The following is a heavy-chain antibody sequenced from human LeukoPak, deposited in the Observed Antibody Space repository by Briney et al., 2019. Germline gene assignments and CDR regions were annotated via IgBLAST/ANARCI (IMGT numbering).Heavy chain of an antibody. J-gene: IGHJ4*02. CDR1: GFTFSSYA. CDR3: ATRGGYFDWTH. V-gene: IGHV3-21*01. D-gene: IGHD3-9*01. CDR2: ISSSSSYI. Sequence: GGSLRLSCAASGFTFSSYAMHWVRQAPGKGLEWVSSISSSSSYIYYADSVKGRFTISRDNAKNSLYLQMNSLRAEDTAVYYCATRGGYFDWTHWGQGTLVTVSS.